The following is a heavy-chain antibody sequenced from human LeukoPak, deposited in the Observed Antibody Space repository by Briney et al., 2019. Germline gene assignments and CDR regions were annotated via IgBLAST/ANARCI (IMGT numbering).Heavy chain of an antibody. D-gene: IGHD2-15*01. V-gene: IGHV3-23*01. CDR3: AKGQVVGAARNRFDP. CDR2: ISGSGDTT. Sequence: GGSLRLSCAASGFTVSNYAMNWVRQAPGKGLEWVSGISGSGDTTYYAESVKGRFTISRDNSKNTLYLQMNSLRADGTALYYCAKGQVVGAARNRFDPWGQGTLVTVSS. J-gene: IGHJ5*02. CDR1: GFTVSNYA.